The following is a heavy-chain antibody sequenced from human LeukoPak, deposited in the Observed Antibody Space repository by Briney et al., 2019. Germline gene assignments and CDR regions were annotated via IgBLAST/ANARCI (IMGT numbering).Heavy chain of an antibody. CDR1: GYTFTSYG. Sequence: GASVKVSCKASGYTFTSYGISWVRQAPGQGLEWMGMINPSGGSTSYAQKFQGRVTMTRDMSTSTDYMELSSLRAEDTAVYYCARRAGAYSHPYDYWGQGTLVTVSS. J-gene: IGHJ4*02. CDR2: INPSGGST. CDR3: ARRAGAYSHPYDY. D-gene: IGHD4/OR15-4a*01. V-gene: IGHV1-46*01.